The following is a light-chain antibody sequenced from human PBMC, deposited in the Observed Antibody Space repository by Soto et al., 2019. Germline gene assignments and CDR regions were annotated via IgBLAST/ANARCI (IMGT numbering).Light chain of an antibody. CDR2: EVR. CDR1: SSDVGGYNY. V-gene: IGLV2-14*01. J-gene: IGLJ1*01. CDR3: SSYTSSSTLYV. Sequence: QSALTQPASVSGSPGQSITISCTGTSSDVGGYNYVSWYQQHPGKAPKLIIYEVRNRPSGVSNRFSGSKSGDTASLTISGLHAEDEAAYYCSSYTSSSTLYVFGTGTKVTVL.